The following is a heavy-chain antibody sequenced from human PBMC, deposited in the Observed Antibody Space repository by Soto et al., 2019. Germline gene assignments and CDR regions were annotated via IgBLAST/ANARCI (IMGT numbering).Heavy chain of an antibody. D-gene: IGHD2-2*01. V-gene: IGHV3-23*01. J-gene: IGHJ5*02. CDR3: AGHSVGYQLLYNWFDP. Sequence: GGSLRLSCATSGFTFSTYAMSWVRQAPGRGLEWVSTISGSGGTTYYADSVKGRFTISRDNSKNTLYLQMKSLTAEDTAMFYCAGHSVGYQLLYNWFDPWGQGTLVTVSS. CDR2: ISGSGGTT. CDR1: GFTFSTYA.